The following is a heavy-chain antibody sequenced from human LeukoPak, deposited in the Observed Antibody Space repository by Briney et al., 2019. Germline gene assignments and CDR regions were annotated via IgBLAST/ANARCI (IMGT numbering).Heavy chain of an antibody. J-gene: IGHJ4*02. Sequence: SGGSLRLSCAASGFAVSSNHMNWVRQAPGKGLEWVSAISGSGGSTYYADSVKGRFTISRDNSKNTLYLQMNSLRAEDTAVYYCARVMRSGSPFDYWGQGTLVTVSS. V-gene: IGHV3-23*01. D-gene: IGHD1-26*01. CDR1: GFAVSSNH. CDR3: ARVMRSGSPFDY. CDR2: ISGSGGST.